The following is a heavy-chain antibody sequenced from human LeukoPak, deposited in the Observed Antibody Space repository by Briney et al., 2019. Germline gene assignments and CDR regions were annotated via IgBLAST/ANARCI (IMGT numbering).Heavy chain of an antibody. D-gene: IGHD6-13*01. V-gene: IGHV3-30*02. Sequence: GGSLRLSCAASGFTFSSYGMHWVRQAPGKGLEWVAFIRYDGSNKYYADSVKGRFTISRDNSKNTLYLQMNSLRAEDTAVYYCARAVAAAGTGVDCWGQGTLVTVSS. J-gene: IGHJ4*02. CDR3: ARAVAAAGTGVDC. CDR1: GFTFSSYG. CDR2: IRYDGSNK.